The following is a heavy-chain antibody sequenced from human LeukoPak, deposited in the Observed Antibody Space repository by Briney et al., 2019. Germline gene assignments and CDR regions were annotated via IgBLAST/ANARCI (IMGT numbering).Heavy chain of an antibody. D-gene: IGHD3-22*01. CDR3: ASYSSLDY. CDR2: IYSGGST. V-gene: IGHV3-53*01. CDR1: GFTVSNNY. Sequence: GGSLRLSCAASGFTVSNNYMSWVRQAPGKGLEWVSLIYSGGSTYYSDSVKGRFTISRDNSKNTPYHQMNSLRADDTAVYYCASYSSLDYWGQGTLVTVSS. J-gene: IGHJ4*02.